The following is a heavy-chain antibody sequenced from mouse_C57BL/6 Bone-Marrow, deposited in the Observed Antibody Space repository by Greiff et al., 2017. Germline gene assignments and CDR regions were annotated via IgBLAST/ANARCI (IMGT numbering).Heavy chain of an antibody. V-gene: IGHV1-42*01. CDR1: GYSFTGYY. Sequence: VQLQQSGPELVKPGASVKISCKASGYSFTGYYMNWVKQSPEKSLEWIGEINPSTGGTTYNQKFKAKATLTVDKSSSTAYMQLKSLTSEDSAVYYCAREGVDWYFDVWDTGTTVTVTS. D-gene: IGHD1-1*01. CDR3: AREGVDWYFDV. CDR2: INPSTGGT. J-gene: IGHJ1*03.